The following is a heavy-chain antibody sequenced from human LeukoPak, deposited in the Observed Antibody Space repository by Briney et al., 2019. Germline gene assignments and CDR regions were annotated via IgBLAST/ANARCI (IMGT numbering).Heavy chain of an antibody. CDR3: ARGHVSQPKIAVADY. J-gene: IGHJ4*02. CDR1: GFTFSDYY. V-gene: IGHV3-11*01. Sequence: PGGSLRLSCAASGFTFSDYYMSWIRQAPGKGLEWASYISSSGSTIYYADSVKGRFTISRDNAKNSLYLQMNSLRAEDTAVYYCARGHVSQPKIAVADYWGQGTLVTVSS. D-gene: IGHD6-19*01. CDR2: ISSSGSTI.